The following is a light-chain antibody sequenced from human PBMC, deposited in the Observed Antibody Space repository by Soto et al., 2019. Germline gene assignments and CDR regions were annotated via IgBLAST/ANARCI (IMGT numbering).Light chain of an antibody. CDR3: SSYAGSSNV. V-gene: IGLV2-8*01. Sequence: LTQPPSASGSPGQSVAISCTGTSSDVGGYNYVSWHQQHPGKAPKLMIYEVNKRPSGVPDRFSGSKSGNTASLTVSGLQAEDEADYYCSSYAGSSNVFGTGTKVTVL. CDR2: EVN. J-gene: IGLJ1*01. CDR1: SSDVGGYNY.